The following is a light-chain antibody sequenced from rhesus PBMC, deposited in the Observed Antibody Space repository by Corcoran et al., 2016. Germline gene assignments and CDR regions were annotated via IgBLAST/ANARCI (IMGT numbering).Light chain of an antibody. CDR1: QAINGY. CDR3: LHHYNYPFT. J-gene: IGKJ3*01. CDR2: DTY. Sequence: DIQMTQSPSSLSASVGDNVTITCRTSQAINGYVNWFHQKPGKAPKLLIHDTYNLANGVPSRFSGTGSRTDFILTIPTLQPADFATYYCLHHYNYPFTFGAGTKLDI. V-gene: IGKV1-28*02.